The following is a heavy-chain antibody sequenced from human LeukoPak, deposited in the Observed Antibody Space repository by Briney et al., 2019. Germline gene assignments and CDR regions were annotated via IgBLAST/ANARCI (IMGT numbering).Heavy chain of an antibody. Sequence: PSETLSLTCTVSGYSISSGYYWCWIRQPPRKVQEWIGSIYHSGSTYYNPSLKSRVTISVDTSKNQFSLKLSSVTAADTAVYYCARGGNSKNWFDPWGQGTLVTVSS. V-gene: IGHV4-38-2*02. CDR3: ARGGNSKNWFDP. CDR2: IYHSGST. CDR1: GYSISSGYY. J-gene: IGHJ5*02. D-gene: IGHD1-1*01.